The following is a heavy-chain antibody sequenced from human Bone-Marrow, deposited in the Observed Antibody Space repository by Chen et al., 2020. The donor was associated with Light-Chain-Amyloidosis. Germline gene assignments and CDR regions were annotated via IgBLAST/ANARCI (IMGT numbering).Heavy chain of an antibody. CDR3: AKDGKEWLPDA. V-gene: IGHV3-23*01. J-gene: IGHJ5*02. Sequence: EVQLLESGGGLVQPGGALRRSGAAFGFRFSNYAMSWVRQAPGKGLEWVSAISPSGGRTYYADSVKGRLTISRDNSENTLYLQMNSLRVEDTAVYYCAKDGKEWLPDAWGQGTLVTVSS. D-gene: IGHD3-3*01. CDR1: GFRFSNYA. CDR2: ISPSGGRT.